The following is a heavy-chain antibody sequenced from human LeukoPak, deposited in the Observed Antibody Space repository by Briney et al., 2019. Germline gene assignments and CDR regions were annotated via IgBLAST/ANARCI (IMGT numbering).Heavy chain of an antibody. CDR2: ITAYNGNT. CDR3: ARWVPQGGSYNDY. D-gene: IGHD1-26*01. Sequence: ASVKVSCKASGYTFSNYGLSWVRQAPGQGLEWMGWITAYNGNTKYAPNLQDRVTMTTDTSTSTAYLELRSLRSEDTAVYYCARWVPQGGSYNDYWGQGTLVTVSS. V-gene: IGHV1-18*01. J-gene: IGHJ4*02. CDR1: GYTFSNYG.